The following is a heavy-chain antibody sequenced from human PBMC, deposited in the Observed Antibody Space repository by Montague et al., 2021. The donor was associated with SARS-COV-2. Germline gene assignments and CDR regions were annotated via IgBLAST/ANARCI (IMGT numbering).Heavy chain of an antibody. Sequence: PALAKPTQTLTLTCTFSGFSLSTSGMCVSWIRQPPGRALEWPARIDWDDDKYYSTSLKTRLTISKDTSKNQVVLTMTSMDPVDTATYYCARTYYDILTGRDYGMDVWGQGTTVTVSS. J-gene: IGHJ6*02. CDR1: GFSLSTSGMC. V-gene: IGHV2-70*11. D-gene: IGHD3-9*01. CDR3: ARTYYDILTGRDYGMDV. CDR2: IDWDDDK.